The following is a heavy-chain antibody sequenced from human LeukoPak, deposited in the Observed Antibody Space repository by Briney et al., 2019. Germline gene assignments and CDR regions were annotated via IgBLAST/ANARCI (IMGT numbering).Heavy chain of an antibody. D-gene: IGHD6-6*01. CDR1: GFTFSSYT. CDR2: ISSSSSYI. V-gene: IGHV3-21*01. CDR3: ASEYSPNC. Sequence: GGSLRLSCAASGFTFSSYTMTWVRQAPGKGLEWVSSISSSSSYIYYADSLKGRFTISRDNAKNSLYLQMNSLRAEDTAVYYCASEYSPNCWGQGTLVTVSS. J-gene: IGHJ4*02.